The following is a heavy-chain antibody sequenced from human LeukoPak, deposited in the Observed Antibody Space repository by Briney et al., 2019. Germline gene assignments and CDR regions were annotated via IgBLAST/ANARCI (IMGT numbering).Heavy chain of an antibody. D-gene: IGHD5-18*01. Sequence: PGGSLRLSCAASGVTFSSYWMSWVRQAPGKGLEWVANIKEDGSEKYYVDSVKGRFTISRDNAKSSVYLQMNSLRAEDTAVYYCARMLDTCFDYWGQGTLVTVSS. J-gene: IGHJ4*02. CDR3: ARMLDTCFDY. CDR2: IKEDGSEK. CDR1: GVTFSSYW. V-gene: IGHV3-7*01.